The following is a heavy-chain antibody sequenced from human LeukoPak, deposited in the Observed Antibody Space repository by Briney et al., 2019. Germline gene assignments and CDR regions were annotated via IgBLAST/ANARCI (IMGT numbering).Heavy chain of an antibody. D-gene: IGHD6-19*01. CDR2: IYYTGST. CDR3: ARGNPYSSAWSFDY. Sequence: PSETLSLTCTVSGGSISSYYWSWIRQPPGKGLEWIGYIYYTGSTNYNPSLKSRVTMSVDTSKNQFSLKLSSVTAADTAVYYCARGNPYSSAWSFDYWGQGTLVTVSS. CDR1: GGSISSYY. J-gene: IGHJ4*02. V-gene: IGHV4-59*12.